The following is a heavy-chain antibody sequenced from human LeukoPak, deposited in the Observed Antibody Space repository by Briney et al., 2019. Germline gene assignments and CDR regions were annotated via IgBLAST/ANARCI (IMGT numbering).Heavy chain of an antibody. Sequence: PSETLSLTCSVSGGSISGALYSRAWIRQTPGKGLEWIGYIYHSGSTYYNPSLKSRVTISVDRSMNQFSLKLSSVTAADTAVYYCARDRAVAGTYSDYWGQGTLVTVSS. CDR2: IYHSGST. D-gene: IGHD6-19*01. J-gene: IGHJ4*02. CDR3: ARDRAVAGTYSDY. CDR1: GGSISGALYS. V-gene: IGHV4-30-2*01.